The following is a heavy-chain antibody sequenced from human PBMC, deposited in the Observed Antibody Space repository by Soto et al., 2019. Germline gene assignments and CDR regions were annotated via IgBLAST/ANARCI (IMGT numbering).Heavy chain of an antibody. V-gene: IGHV3-53*02. CDR1: GFTVSSNY. CDR3: ARDPSPAGGMDV. D-gene: IGHD6-25*01. Sequence: VQLVETGGGLIQPGGSLRLSCAASGFTVSSNYMSWVRQAPGKGLEWVSVIYSGGSTYYADSVKCRFTISRDNSKNTLYLQMNSLRAEDTAVYYCARDPSPAGGMDVWGQGTTVTVSS. CDR2: IYSGGST. J-gene: IGHJ6*02.